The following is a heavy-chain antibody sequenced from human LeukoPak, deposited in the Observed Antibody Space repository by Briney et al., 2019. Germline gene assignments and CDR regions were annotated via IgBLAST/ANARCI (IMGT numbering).Heavy chain of an antibody. CDR1: GFTFSSYW. CDR2: INSDGSST. V-gene: IGHV3-74*01. D-gene: IGHD3-16*01. CDR3: AREGGFDC. Sequence: GGSLRLSCAASGFTFSSYWMHWVRQAPGKGLVCVSRINSDGSSTSYADSVKGRFTISRDNAKNSLYLQMNSLRDEDTAVYYCAREGGFDCWGQGALVTVSS. J-gene: IGHJ4*02.